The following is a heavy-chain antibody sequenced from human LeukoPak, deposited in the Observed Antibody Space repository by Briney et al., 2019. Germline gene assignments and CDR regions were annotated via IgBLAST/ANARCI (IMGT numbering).Heavy chain of an antibody. Sequence: GGSLRLSCAASGFTFSSYAMSWVRQAPGKGLEWVSSINYNGGSTFYGDSVKGRFTISRDNSRNTLYLQMNSLRAEDTAVYYCAKDYPFNPYYDSVFFDCWGQGTLVTVSS. D-gene: IGHD3-22*01. CDR1: GFTFSSYA. CDR3: AKDYPFNPYYDSVFFDC. CDR2: INYNGGST. J-gene: IGHJ4*02. V-gene: IGHV3-23*01.